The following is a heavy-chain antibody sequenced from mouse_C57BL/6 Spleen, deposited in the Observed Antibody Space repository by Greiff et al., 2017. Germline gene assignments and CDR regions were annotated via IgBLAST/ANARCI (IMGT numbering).Heavy chain of an antibody. Sequence: VKLQESGAELVRPGTSVKVSCKASGYAFTNYLIEWVKQRPGQGLEWIGVINPGSGGTNYNEKFKGKATLTADKSYSTAYMQLSSLTSEDSAVFFCARSSVAGPAMDYWGQGTSVTVSS. J-gene: IGHJ4*01. CDR1: GYAFTNYL. CDR2: INPGSGGT. V-gene: IGHV1-54*01. CDR3: ARSSVAGPAMDY.